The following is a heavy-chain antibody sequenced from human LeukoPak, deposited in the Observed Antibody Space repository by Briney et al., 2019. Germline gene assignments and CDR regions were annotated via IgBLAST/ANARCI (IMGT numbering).Heavy chain of an antibody. D-gene: IGHD3-16*02. CDR3: ARLPPKVTFGGVIGNYFDY. V-gene: IGHV4-4*07. Sequence: SETLSLTCTVSGGSISSYYWSWIRQPAGKGLEWIGRIYTSGSTNYNPSLKSRVTVSVDTSKNQFSLKLSSVTAADTAVYYCARLPPKVTFGGVIGNYFDYWGQGTLVTVSS. CDR1: GGSISSYY. CDR2: IYTSGST. J-gene: IGHJ4*02.